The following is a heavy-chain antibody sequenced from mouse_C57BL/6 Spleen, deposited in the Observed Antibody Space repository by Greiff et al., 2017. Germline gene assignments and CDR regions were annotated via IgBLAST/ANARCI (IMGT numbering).Heavy chain of an antibody. CDR1: GYTFTSYW. V-gene: IGHV1-72*01. CDR3: AREDYDGTVDY. D-gene: IGHD2-4*01. J-gene: IGHJ2*01. CDR2: IDPNSGGT. Sequence: QVQLQQPGAELVKPGASVKLSCKASGYTFTSYWMHWVKQRPGRGFEWIGRIDPNSGGTKYNEKFKSKATLTVDKPSSTAYMQLSSLTSEDSAVYYCAREDYDGTVDYWGQGTTLTVSS.